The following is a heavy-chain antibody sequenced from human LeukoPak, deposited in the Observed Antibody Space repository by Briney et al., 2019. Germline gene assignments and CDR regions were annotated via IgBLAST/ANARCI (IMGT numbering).Heavy chain of an antibody. CDR2: IASDGSST. CDR1: GFTFSSYW. CDR3: ARGRPHGNDY. Sequence: GGSLRLSCAASGFTFSSYWMNWVRQAPGKGLVWVSRIASDGSSTTYADSVKGRFSITRDNAKNTLYLQMNSLRVEDTAVYYCARGRPHGNDYWGQGTLVTVSS. D-gene: IGHD4-23*01. V-gene: IGHV3-74*01. J-gene: IGHJ4*02.